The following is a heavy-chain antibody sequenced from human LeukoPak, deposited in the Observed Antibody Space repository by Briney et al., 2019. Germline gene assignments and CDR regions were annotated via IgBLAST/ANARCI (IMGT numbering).Heavy chain of an antibody. J-gene: IGHJ4*02. CDR1: GFTFSSNW. CDR2: IKQDGSEK. V-gene: IGHV3-7*01. D-gene: IGHD6-13*01. CDR3: ARESGYSLDY. Sequence: GGSLRLSCAASGFTFSSNWMSWVRQAPGKGLEWVANIKQDGSEKYYVDSVKGRFTIPRDNAKNSLYLQVNSLRAEDTAVYYCARESGYSLDYWDQGTLVTVSS.